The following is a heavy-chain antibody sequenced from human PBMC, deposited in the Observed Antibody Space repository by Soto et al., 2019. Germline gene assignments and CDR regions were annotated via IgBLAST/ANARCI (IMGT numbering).Heavy chain of an antibody. D-gene: IGHD6-19*01. V-gene: IGHV1-18*01. CDR3: ARDLGFSGGWQP. Sequence: QAQLVQSGPEVKKPGASVNISCKASGYTFTTSGITWVRQAPGQGLEWMGWISPSSGNIDYAQKIQGRVVMTTDTSTNTAYLAFRSLRSDDTVVYYCARDLGFSGGWQPWGQGTLVTVSS. CDR1: GYTFTTSG. J-gene: IGHJ5*02. CDR2: ISPSSGNI.